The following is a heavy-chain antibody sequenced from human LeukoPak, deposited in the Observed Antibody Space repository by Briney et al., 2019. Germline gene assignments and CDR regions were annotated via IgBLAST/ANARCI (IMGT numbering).Heavy chain of an antibody. J-gene: IGHJ6*02. Sequence: GGPLRLSCVGSGFALHNYAMHWVRRPPGKGLEWVSAINWNSDTKAYADSVKGRFTISRDRARTSFYLHMDSLRLEATALYYCAKDTGGNGAYFYAMDVWGQGTSVTVCS. D-gene: IGHD4-23*01. CDR3: AKDTGGNGAYFYAMDV. V-gene: IGHV3-9*01. CDR1: GFALHNYA. CDR2: INWNSDTK.